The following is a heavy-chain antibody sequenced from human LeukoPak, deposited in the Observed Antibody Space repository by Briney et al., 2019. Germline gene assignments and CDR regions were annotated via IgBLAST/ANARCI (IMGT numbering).Heavy chain of an antibody. D-gene: IGHD6-19*01. V-gene: IGHV3-9*01. CDR1: GFTFSSYW. CDR3: AKDIGSGWYYFDY. Sequence: GGSLRLSCAASGFTFSSYWMSWVRQAPGKGLEWVSGISWNSGSIGYADSVKGRFTISRDNAKNSLYLQMNSLRAEDTALYYCAKDIGSGWYYFDYWGQGTLVTVSS. J-gene: IGHJ4*02. CDR2: ISWNSGSI.